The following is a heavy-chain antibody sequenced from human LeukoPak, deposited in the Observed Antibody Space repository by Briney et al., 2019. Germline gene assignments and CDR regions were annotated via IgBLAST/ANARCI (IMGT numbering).Heavy chain of an antibody. CDR1: GVSISSYY. D-gene: IGHD5-12*01. Sequence: SETLSLTCTVSGVSISSYYWGWIRQPPGKGLEWIGYIYSSANTNYNPSLKGRVTMSVDTSKNQFSLTLSSVTAADTAVYYCASSIVATITSFDYWGQGTLVTVSS. CDR3: ASSIVATITSFDY. CDR2: IYSSANT. V-gene: IGHV4-59*08. J-gene: IGHJ4*02.